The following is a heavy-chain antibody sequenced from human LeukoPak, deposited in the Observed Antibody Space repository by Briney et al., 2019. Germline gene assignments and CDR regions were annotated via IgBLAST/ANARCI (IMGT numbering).Heavy chain of an antibody. CDR1: GGSISSGSYY. V-gene: IGHV4-61*02. J-gene: IGHJ4*02. CDR3: ARAYYGSGSQHFDY. CDR2: IYTSGST. D-gene: IGHD3-10*01. Sequence: PSETLSLTCTVSGGSISSGSYYWSWIRQPAGKGLEWIGRIYTSGSTNYNPSLKSRVTISVDTSKNQFSLKLSSVTAADTAVYYCARAYYGSGSQHFDYWGQGTLVTVSS.